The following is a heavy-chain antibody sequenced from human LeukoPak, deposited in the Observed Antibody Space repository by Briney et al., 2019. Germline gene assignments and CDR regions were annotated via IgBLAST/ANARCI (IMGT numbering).Heavy chain of an antibody. D-gene: IGHD3-9*01. CDR3: AKDRPTPVLRYFDWLLEGAFDY. Sequence: PGGSLRLSCAASGFTFSSYAMSWVRQAPGKGLEWVSAISGIGGSTYYADSVKGRFTNSRDNSKNRLYLQMNSLRAEDTAVYYCAKDRPTPVLRYFDWLLEGAFDYWGQGTLVTVSS. CDR2: ISGIGGST. J-gene: IGHJ4*02. CDR1: GFTFSSYA. V-gene: IGHV3-23*01.